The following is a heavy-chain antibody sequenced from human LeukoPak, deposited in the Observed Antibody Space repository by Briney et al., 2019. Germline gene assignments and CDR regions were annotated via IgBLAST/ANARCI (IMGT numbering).Heavy chain of an antibody. CDR1: GGFINSINW. J-gene: IGHJ4*02. D-gene: IGHD3-10*01. CDR3: ARLGWLGSGSYYNVPPNFDY. Sequence: KPSETLSLTCAVSGGFINSINWWSWVRQPPGEGLEWIGEINYSGSINYNPSLKSRVIISVDKSKNQFSLKLSSVTAADTAVYYCARLGWLGSGSYYNVPPNFDYWGQGTLVTVSS. V-gene: IGHV4-4*02. CDR2: INYSGSI.